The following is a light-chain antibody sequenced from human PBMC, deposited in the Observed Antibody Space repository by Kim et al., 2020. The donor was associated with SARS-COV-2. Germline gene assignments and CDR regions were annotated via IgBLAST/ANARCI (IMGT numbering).Light chain of an antibody. J-gene: IGKJ2*01. CDR3: QKYDGAPYS. V-gene: IGKV1-27*01. CDR1: QGIASY. Sequence: ASVGDRVTITCRASQGIASYLAWYQQRPGEVPKLLIYGASALQSGVPSRFSGSGSGTDFILTISSLQPEDVATYYCQKYDGAPYSFGQGTKLEI. CDR2: GAS.